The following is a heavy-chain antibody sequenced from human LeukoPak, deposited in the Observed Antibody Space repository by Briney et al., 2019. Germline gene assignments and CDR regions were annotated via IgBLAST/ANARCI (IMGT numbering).Heavy chain of an antibody. Sequence: SGGSLRLSCAASGFTFSSYSMNWVRQAPGKGLEWVSYISSSSSTIYYADSVKGRFTISRDNAKNSLYLQMNSLRAEDTAVYYCARDGLYSSSSDDYYYYMDVWGKGTTVTVSS. CDR2: ISSSSSTI. CDR1: GFTFSSYS. CDR3: ARDGLYSSSSDDYYYYMDV. D-gene: IGHD6-6*01. V-gene: IGHV3-48*01. J-gene: IGHJ6*03.